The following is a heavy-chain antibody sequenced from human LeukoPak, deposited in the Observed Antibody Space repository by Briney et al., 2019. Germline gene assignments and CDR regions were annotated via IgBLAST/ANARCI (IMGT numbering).Heavy chain of an antibody. CDR3: ARDLSLCSGGSCYGSWFDP. CDR1: GGSISSYY. V-gene: IGHV4-4*07. CDR2: IYTSGST. Sequence: SETLSLTCTVSGGSISSYYWSWIRQPAGKGLEWIGRIYTSGSTNYNPSLKSRVPMSVDTSKNQFSLKLSSVTAADTAVYYCARDLSLCSGGSCYGSWFDPWGQGTLVTVSS. D-gene: IGHD2-15*01. J-gene: IGHJ5*02.